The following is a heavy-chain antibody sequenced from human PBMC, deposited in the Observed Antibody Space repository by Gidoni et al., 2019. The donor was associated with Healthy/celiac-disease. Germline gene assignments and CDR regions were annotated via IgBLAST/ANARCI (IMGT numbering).Heavy chain of an antibody. CDR2: IIPILGIA. D-gene: IGHD4-17*01. J-gene: IGHJ4*02. Sequence: QVQLVQSGAAVKKPGSSVKVSCKASGGTFSSYAISWVRQAPGQGLEWMGRIIPILGIANYAQKFQGRVTITADKSTSTAYMELSSLRSEDTAVYYCARRSTEARSFDYWGQGTLVTVSS. V-gene: IGHV1-69*04. CDR1: GGTFSSYA. CDR3: ARRSTEARSFDY.